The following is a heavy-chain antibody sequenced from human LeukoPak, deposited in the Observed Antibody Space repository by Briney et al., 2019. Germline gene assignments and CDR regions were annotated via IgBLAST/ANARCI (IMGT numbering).Heavy chain of an antibody. V-gene: IGHV3-20*04. J-gene: IGHJ4*02. CDR2: INWNGGST. CDR3: ARGRLYYYDSSGYLLMDYFDY. Sequence: GGSLRLSCAASGFTFDDYGMSWVRHAPGKGLEWVSGINWNGGSTVYADSVKGRFTISRDNAKNSLYLQMNSLRAEDTALYYCARGRLYYYDSSGYLLMDYFDYWGQGTLVTVSS. D-gene: IGHD3-22*01. CDR1: GFTFDDYG.